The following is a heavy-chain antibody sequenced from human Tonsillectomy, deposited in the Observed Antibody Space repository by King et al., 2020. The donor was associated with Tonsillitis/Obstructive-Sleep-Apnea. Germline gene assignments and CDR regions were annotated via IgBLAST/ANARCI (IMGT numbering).Heavy chain of an antibody. J-gene: IGHJ5*02. D-gene: IGHD2-15*01. CDR3: ARDIVVVVAATLTQGRGFEP. CDR1: GGTFSSYA. Sequence: VQLVESGAEVKKPGSSVKISCKASGGTFSSYAITWVRRAPGQGLEWMGGIIPILAIASYAQKFQGRVTITADKSTSTAYMELSSLRSEDTAVYYCARDIVVVVAATLTQGRGFEPWSQGTLVTVSS. V-gene: IGHV1-69*10. CDR2: IIPILAIA.